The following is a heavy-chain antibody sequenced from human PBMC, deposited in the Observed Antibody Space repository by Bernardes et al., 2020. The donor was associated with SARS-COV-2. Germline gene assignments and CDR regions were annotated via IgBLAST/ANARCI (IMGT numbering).Heavy chain of an antibody. CDR2: IYYSGST. CDR3: AAVVVPAAIRGARSNYYYYGMDV. J-gene: IGHJ6*02. CDR1: GGSISSYY. V-gene: IGHV4-59*12. Sequence: SETLSLTCTVSGGSISSYYWSWIRQPPGKGLEWIGYIYYSGSTNYNPSLKSRVTISVDKSKNQFSLKLSSVTAADTAVYYCAAVVVPAAIRGARSNYYYYGMDVWGQGTTVTVSS. D-gene: IGHD2-2*01.